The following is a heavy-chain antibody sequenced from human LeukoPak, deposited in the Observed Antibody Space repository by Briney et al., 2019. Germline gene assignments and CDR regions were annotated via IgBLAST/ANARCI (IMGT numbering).Heavy chain of an antibody. Sequence: GGSLRLSCAASGFIFSSYAMNWVRQAPGKGLEWISYITSSSSTIYYADSVKGRFTISGDNAKNSLYLLMSSLRDEDTAVYYCARSTYGYNWFDPWGQGTLVTVSS. J-gene: IGHJ5*02. V-gene: IGHV3-48*02. CDR2: ITSSSSTI. CDR1: GFIFSSYA. D-gene: IGHD2/OR15-2a*01. CDR3: ARSTYGYNWFDP.